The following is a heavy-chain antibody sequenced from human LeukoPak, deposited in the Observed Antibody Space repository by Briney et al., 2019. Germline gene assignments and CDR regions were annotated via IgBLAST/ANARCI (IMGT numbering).Heavy chain of an antibody. CDR2: IYYSGST. Sequence: TPSETLSLTCTVSGGSISSYYWSWIRQPPGRGLEWIGYIYYSGSTNYNPSLKSRVTISVDTSKNQFSLKLSSVTAADTAVYYCARGGWYGRYFDYWGQGTLVTVSS. CDR3: ARGGWYGRYFDY. D-gene: IGHD6-19*01. J-gene: IGHJ4*02. CDR1: GGSISSYY. V-gene: IGHV4-59*08.